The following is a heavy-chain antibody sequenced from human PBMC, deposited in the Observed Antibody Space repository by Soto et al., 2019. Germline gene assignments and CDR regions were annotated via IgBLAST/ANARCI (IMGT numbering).Heavy chain of an antibody. J-gene: IGHJ4*02. CDR2: IIPIFGTA. CDR1: GGTFSSYA. V-gene: IGHV1-69*13. CDR3: ASNVEMATGNFDY. Sequence: AAVKVSCKGSGGTFSSYAISWVRQAPGQGLEWMGGIIPIFGTANYAQKFQGRVTITADESTSTAYMELSSLRSEDTAVYYCASNVEMATGNFDYWGQGTLVTVSS. D-gene: IGHD5-12*01.